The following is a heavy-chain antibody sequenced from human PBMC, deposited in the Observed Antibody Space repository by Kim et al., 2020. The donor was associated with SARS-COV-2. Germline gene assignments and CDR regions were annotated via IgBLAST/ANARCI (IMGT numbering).Heavy chain of an antibody. D-gene: IGHD1-1*01. J-gene: IGHJ6*03. Sequence: SLKCRVPISVDTSKNQFSLKVGSVTAADTAVYYCARHKYDVDGDYYMDVWGKGTTVTVSS. CDR3: ARHKYDVDGDYYMDV. V-gene: IGHV4-59*08.